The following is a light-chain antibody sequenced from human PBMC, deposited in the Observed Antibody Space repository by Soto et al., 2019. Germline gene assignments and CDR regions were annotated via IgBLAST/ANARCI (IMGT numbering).Light chain of an antibody. CDR2: KAS. CDR3: QQYDSYPYT. Sequence: LSPSTLSASVGDRVTITCRASQSISSWLAWYQQKPGKAPKVLIYKASTLESGVPPRFSGSGSGTEFTLTISSLQPGDFATYYCQQYDSYPYTFGQGTKVDIK. J-gene: IGKJ2*01. CDR1: QSISSW. V-gene: IGKV1-5*03.